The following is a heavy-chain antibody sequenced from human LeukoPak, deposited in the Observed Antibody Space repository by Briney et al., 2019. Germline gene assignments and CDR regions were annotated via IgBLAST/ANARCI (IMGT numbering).Heavy chain of an antibody. Sequence: SETLSLTCTVSGGSISSYYWSWIRQPPGKGLEWIGYIYYSGSTNYNPSLKSRVTISVDTSKNQFSLKLSSVTAADTAVYYCARSIGDYGGTYYYYYYYMDVWGKGTTVTVSS. D-gene: IGHD4-23*01. CDR1: GGSISSYY. J-gene: IGHJ6*03. CDR2: IYYSGST. V-gene: IGHV4-59*01. CDR3: ARSIGDYGGTYYYYYYYMDV.